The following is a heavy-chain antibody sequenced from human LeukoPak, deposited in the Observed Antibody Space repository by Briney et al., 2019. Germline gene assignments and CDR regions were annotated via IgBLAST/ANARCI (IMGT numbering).Heavy chain of an antibody. J-gene: IGHJ4*02. CDR2: VNPQGSGT. CDR3: ARARWSSTGWFLGY. V-gene: IGHV3-74*01. CDR1: GFTFSSYW. Sequence: GGSLRLSCAASGFTFSSYWMHWVRQAPGKGLVWVSRVNPQGSGTSYTDSVKGRFTISRDNAKDALHLRMDSLRVEDTAVYYCARARWSSTGWFLGYWGQGTLVTVSS. D-gene: IGHD6-19*01.